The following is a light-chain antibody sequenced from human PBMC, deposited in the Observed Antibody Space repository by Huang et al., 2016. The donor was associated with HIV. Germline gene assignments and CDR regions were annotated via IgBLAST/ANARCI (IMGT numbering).Light chain of an antibody. CDR2: DAS. CDR1: QSVFSH. V-gene: IGKV3-11*01. J-gene: IGKJ2*01. CDR3: QQRSAWPRT. Sequence: EIVLTQSPATLSLSPGERATLSCRTSQSVFSHLAWYQQRPGQAPRLLIYDASNRATGVSARFSGSGSGTDFALTIRSLEPDDFAVYYCQQRSAWPRTFGQGTRLEI.